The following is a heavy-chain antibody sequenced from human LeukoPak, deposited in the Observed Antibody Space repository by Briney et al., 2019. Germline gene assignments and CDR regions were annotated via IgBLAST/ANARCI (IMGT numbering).Heavy chain of an antibody. CDR3: ARGQSVYYYDSSGYYD. D-gene: IGHD3-22*01. J-gene: IGHJ4*02. CDR2: MNPNSGNT. CDR1: GYTFTSYD. V-gene: IGHV1-8*01. Sequence: GASVKVSCKASGYTFTSYDINWVRQATGQGLEWMGWMNPNSGNTGYAQKFQGRVTMTRNTSISTAYMELSSLRSEDTAVYYCARGQSVYYYDSSGYYDWGQGTLVTVSS.